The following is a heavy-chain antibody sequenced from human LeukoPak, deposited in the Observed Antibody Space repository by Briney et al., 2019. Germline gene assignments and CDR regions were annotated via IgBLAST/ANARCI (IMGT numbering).Heavy chain of an antibody. V-gene: IGHV1-18*01. D-gene: IGHD2-15*01. J-gene: IGHJ4*02. Sequence: RLQDRVTMTTDTSTSTAYMELSSLRSEDTAVYYCARGYCSGGSCYSVVFDYWGQGTLVTVSS. CDR3: ARGYCSGGSCYSVVFDY.